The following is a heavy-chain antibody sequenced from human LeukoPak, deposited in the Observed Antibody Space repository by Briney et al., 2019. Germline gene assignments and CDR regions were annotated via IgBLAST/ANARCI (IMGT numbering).Heavy chain of an antibody. Sequence: GGSLRLSCAASGFTFDDYAMHWVRQAPGKGLEWVSGISWNSGSIGYADSVKGRFTISRDNAKNSLYLQMNSLRAEDTALYYCAKDNAYYYGSGAGDYFDYWGQGTLVSVSS. D-gene: IGHD3-10*01. CDR3: AKDNAYYYGSGAGDYFDY. CDR1: GFTFDDYA. J-gene: IGHJ4*02. V-gene: IGHV3-9*01. CDR2: ISWNSGSI.